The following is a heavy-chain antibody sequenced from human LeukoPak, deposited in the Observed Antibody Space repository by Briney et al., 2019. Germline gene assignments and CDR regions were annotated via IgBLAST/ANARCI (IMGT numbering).Heavy chain of an antibody. CDR1: GGSFSGYY. CDR2: INHSGST. D-gene: IGHD3-10*01. J-gene: IGHJ4*02. V-gene: IGHV4-34*01. Sequence: PSETLSLTCAVYGGSFSGYYWSWIRQPPGKGLEWIGEINHSGSTNYNPSLKSRVTISVDTSKNQFSLKLSSVTAADTAVYYCARAGITMVRGVIIVGEFDYWGQGTLVTVSS. CDR3: ARAGITMVRGVIIVGEFDY.